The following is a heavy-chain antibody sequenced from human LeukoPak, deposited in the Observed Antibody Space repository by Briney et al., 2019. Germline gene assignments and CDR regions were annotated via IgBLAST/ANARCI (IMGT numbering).Heavy chain of an antibody. CDR1: GYTFTSYS. Sequence: GASVKVSCKASGYTFTSYSMHWVRQAPGQGLEWMGIINPSGGSTSYAQNFQGRVSMPRDTSTNTVYMELSSLRPEDTAVYYCATALSPVGAFDIWGQGTMLTVSS. J-gene: IGHJ3*02. D-gene: IGHD4-23*01. CDR2: INPSGGST. CDR3: ATALSPVGAFDI. V-gene: IGHV1-46*01.